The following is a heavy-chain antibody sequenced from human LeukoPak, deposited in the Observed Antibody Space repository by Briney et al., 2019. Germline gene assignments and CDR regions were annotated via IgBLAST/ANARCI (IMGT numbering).Heavy chain of an antibody. J-gene: IGHJ4*02. D-gene: IGHD3-16*01. CDR2: ISGSSSTI. CDR3: ARRTIMYRDFDY. V-gene: IGHV3-48*02. CDR1: GFTFSSYS. Sequence: GGSLRLSCAASGFTFSSYSMNWVRQAPGKGLEWVSYISGSSSTIYYADSVKGRFTISRDNAKNSLYLQMNSLRDEETAVYYCARRTIMYRDFDYWGQGTLVTVSS.